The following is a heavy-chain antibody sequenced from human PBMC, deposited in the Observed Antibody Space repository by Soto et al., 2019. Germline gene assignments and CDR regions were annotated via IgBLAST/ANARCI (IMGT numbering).Heavy chain of an antibody. Sequence: SETLSLTCTVSGGSISSYYWSWIRQPPGKGLEWIGYIYYSGSTNYNPSLKSRVTISVDTSKNQFSLKLSSVTAADTAVYYCAREVRTIFGVVISGMDVWGQETTVTVSS. D-gene: IGHD3-3*01. CDR2: IYYSGST. CDR1: GGSISSYY. CDR3: AREVRTIFGVVISGMDV. V-gene: IGHV4-59*01. J-gene: IGHJ6*02.